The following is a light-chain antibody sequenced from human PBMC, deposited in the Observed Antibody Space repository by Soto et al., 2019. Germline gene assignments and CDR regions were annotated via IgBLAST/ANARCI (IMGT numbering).Light chain of an antibody. J-gene: IGKJ4*01. CDR3: QQYYSTPRT. V-gene: IGKV4-1*01. CDR2: WAS. CDR1: QSVLYRSNNKNY. Sequence: DIVMTQSPDSLAVSLGERATINCKSSQSVLYRSNNKNYLAWYQQKPGQPPKLLIYWASTRESGVPDRFSASGSGTDFTLTISSLQAEDVAIYYCQQYYSTPRTFGGGTKVEIK.